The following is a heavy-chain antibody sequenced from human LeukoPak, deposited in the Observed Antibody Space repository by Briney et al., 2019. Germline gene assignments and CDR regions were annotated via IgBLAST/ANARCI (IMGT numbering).Heavy chain of an antibody. CDR2: IYPEISET. CDR3: ATYHSGTSGDWFDP. V-gene: IGHV5-51*01. J-gene: IGHJ5*02. Sequence: GESLKISCKGSGYRFTSYWIAWVRQMPGKGLEWMGIIYPEISETRYSPSFQGQVTISADKSISTAYLQWSSLKTSDTAIYYCATYHSGTSGDWFDPWGQGTLVTVSS. CDR1: GYRFTSYW. D-gene: IGHD1-26*01.